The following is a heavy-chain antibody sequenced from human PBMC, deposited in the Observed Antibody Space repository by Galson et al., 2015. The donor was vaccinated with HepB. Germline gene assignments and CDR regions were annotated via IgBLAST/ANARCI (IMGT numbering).Heavy chain of an antibody. J-gene: IGHJ4*02. CDR3: ARDSDTPGDY. Sequence: SLRLSCAASGFTFSTYSIHWVRQAPGKGLEWVSSISSGSSYIYYADSVKGRFTISRDNAKSSLYLQMNSLRAEDTAVYYCARDSDTPGDYWGQGTLVTVSS. CDR2: ISSGSSYI. V-gene: IGHV3-21*06. D-gene: IGHD2-15*01. CDR1: GFTFSTYS.